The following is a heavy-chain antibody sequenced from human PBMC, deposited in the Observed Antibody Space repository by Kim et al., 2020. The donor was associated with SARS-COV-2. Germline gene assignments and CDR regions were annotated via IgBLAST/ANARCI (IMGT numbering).Heavy chain of an antibody. J-gene: IGHJ6*02. CDR3: ASSTGTTRGGYYYYGMDV. D-gene: IGHD1-7*01. Sequence: SETLSLTCTVSGGSISSSSYYWGWIRQPPGKGLEWIGSIYYSGSTYYNPSLKSRVTISVDTAKNQFSLKLSSVTAADTAVYYCASSTGTTRGGYYYYGMDVWGQGTTVTVSS. CDR1: GGSISSSSYY. V-gene: IGHV4-39*01. CDR2: IYYSGST.